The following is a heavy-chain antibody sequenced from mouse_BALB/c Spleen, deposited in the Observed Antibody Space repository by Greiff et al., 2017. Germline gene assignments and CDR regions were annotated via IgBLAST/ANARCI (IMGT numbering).Heavy chain of an antibody. CDR3: ARWAYYRYEGAMDY. Sequence: QVQLQQSGAELVKPGASVKLSCKASGYTFTSYWMHWVKQRPGQGLEWIGEINPSNGRTNYNEKFKSKATLTVDKSSSTAYMQLSSLTSEDSAVDYCARWAYYRYEGAMDYWGQGTSVTVSS. D-gene: IGHD2-14*01. CDR2: INPSNGRT. V-gene: IGHV1S81*02. CDR1: GYTFTSYW. J-gene: IGHJ4*01.